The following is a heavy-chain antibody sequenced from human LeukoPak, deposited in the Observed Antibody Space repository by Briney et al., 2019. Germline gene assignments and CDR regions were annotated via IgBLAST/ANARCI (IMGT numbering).Heavy chain of an antibody. J-gene: IGHJ4*02. CDR3: ARVASVDSSGYYFYY. V-gene: IGHV1-69*13. CDR1: GGTFSSYA. D-gene: IGHD3-22*01. Sequence: SVKVSCKASGGTFSSYAISWVRQAPGQGLEWMGGIIPIFGTANYAQKSQGRVTITADESTSTAYMELSSLRSEHTAVYYCARVASVDSSGYYFYYWGQGTLVTVSS. CDR2: IIPIFGTA.